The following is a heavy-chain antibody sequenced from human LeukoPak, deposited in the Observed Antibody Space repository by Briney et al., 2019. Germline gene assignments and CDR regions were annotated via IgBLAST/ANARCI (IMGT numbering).Heavy chain of an antibody. V-gene: IGHV1-46*01. J-gene: IGHJ4*02. CDR3: ARVYCSGGSCFGSFDY. Sequence: GASVKVSCKASGYTFTSYYMHWVRQAPGQGLEWMGIINPSGGSTSYAQKFQGRVTMTRDTSTSTVYMELSSLRSEDTAVYYCARVYCSGGSCFGSFDYWGQGTLVTVSS. D-gene: IGHD2-15*01. CDR1: GYTFTSYY. CDR2: INPSGGST.